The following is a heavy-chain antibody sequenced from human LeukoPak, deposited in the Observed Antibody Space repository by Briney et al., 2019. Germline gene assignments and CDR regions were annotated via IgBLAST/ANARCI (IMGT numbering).Heavy chain of an antibody. Sequence: PSETLSLTCTVSGGSISTYYWSWIRQPPGKGLDWIGHIYYSGSTNYNPSLKSRVTISVDTSKNQFSLKLSAVTAADTAVYYCVGATSWYYFDYWGQGTLVTVSS. CDR2: IYYSGST. CDR3: VGATSWYYFDY. D-gene: IGHD2-2*01. V-gene: IGHV4-59*01. CDR1: GGSISTYY. J-gene: IGHJ4*02.